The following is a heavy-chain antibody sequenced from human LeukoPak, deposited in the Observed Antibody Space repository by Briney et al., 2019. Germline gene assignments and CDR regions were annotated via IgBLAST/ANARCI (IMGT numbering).Heavy chain of an antibody. CDR3: ARDSSRVTTVKY. J-gene: IGHJ4*02. CDR1: GFTFSSYW. V-gene: IGHV3-7*01. D-gene: IGHD4-17*01. CDR2: INQDGSEK. Sequence: GGSLRLSCAASGFTFSSYWMSWVRQAPGKGLELVANINQDGSEKYYVDSVKGRFTISRDNAKNSLYLQMNSPRDEDTAVYYCARDSSRVTTVKYWGQGTLVTVSS.